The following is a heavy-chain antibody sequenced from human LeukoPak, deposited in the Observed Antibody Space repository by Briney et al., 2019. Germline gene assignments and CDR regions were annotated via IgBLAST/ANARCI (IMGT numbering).Heavy chain of an antibody. J-gene: IGHJ4*02. CDR1: GFNFSTHA. CDR3: AKGSQWELLMGVFDY. CDR2: IRGGADKS. V-gene: IGHV3-23*01. D-gene: IGHD3-10*01. Sequence: GGSLRLSCAVSGFNFSTHAMTWVRQAPGKGLEWVSTIRGGADKSYYSNSVKGRLTVSKDISKKTLYLQMNSLRADDTALYYCAKGSQWELLMGVFDYWGQGTLVTVSS.